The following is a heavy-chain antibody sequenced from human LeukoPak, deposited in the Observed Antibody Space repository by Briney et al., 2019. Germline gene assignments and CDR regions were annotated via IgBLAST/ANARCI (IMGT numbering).Heavy chain of an antibody. V-gene: IGHV4-59*01. CDR2: IYYSGST. D-gene: IGHD1-26*01. CDR1: GGSISSCF. Sequence: AETLSLTCTVSGGSISSCFWSWLGQPPRQGLEGMGYIYYSGSTNYDPSRKSRVTISVDASKNQVSLELSSVTAADTAVYYGARQSLDALDIWGQVPMVTVSS. J-gene: IGHJ3*02. CDR3: ARQSLDALDI.